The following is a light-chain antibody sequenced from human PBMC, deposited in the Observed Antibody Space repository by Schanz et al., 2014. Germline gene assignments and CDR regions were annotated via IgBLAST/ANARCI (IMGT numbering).Light chain of an antibody. CDR3: QQFQIYPWT. CDR1: QSISNW. J-gene: IGKJ1*01. V-gene: IGKV1-5*01. CDR2: DAS. Sequence: DIQMTQSPSTLSASVGDRVTITCRASQSISNWLAWYQQKPGKAPKFLIYDASNLESGVPSRFGGSGSGTEFTLSITNLQPDDFATYYCQQFQIYPWTFGQGTKVELK.